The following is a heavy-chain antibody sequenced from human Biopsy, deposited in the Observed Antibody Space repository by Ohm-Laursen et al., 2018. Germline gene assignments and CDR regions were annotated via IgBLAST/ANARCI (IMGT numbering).Heavy chain of an antibody. Sequence: GSLRLSCTASEFIFSRFWMYWVRQAPGKGLVWVSRINSDGSSTNYADAVKGRFTISRDNAKNTVFLQMNSLRAEDTAVYYCTKAEAGSGSLLYSDYWGQGTLVTVSS. CDR3: TKAEAGSGSLLYSDY. J-gene: IGHJ4*02. V-gene: IGHV3-74*01. CDR2: INSDGSST. D-gene: IGHD3-10*01. CDR1: EFIFSRFW.